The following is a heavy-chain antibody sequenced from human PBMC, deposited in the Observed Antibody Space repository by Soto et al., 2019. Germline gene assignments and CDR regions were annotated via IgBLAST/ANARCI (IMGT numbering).Heavy chain of an antibody. V-gene: IGHV4-34*01. CDR2: INHSGST. Sequence: QVQLQQWGAGLLKPSETLSLTCAVYGGSFSGYYWSWIRQPPGKGLEWIGEINHSGSTNYNPSLKSRVTISVGTSKNQFSLKLSSVTAADTAVYYCARSHYYDSSGPGAFDIWGQGTMVTVSS. D-gene: IGHD3-22*01. CDR1: GGSFSGYY. CDR3: ARSHYYDSSGPGAFDI. J-gene: IGHJ3*02.